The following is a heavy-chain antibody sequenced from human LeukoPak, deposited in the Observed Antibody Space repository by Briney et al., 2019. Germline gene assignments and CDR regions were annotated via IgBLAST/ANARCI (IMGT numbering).Heavy chain of an antibody. CDR1: GYTFTSYD. J-gene: IGHJ5*02. CDR2: ISAYNGNT. V-gene: IGHV1-18*01. CDR3: ARGIRYFDWLLRQYNWLDP. D-gene: IGHD3-9*01. Sequence: GASVKVSCKASGYTFTSYDINWVRQAPGQGLEWMGWISAYNGNTNYAQKLQGRVTMTTDTSTSTAYMELRSLRSDDTAVYYCARGIRYFDWLLRQYNWLDPWGQGTLVTVSS.